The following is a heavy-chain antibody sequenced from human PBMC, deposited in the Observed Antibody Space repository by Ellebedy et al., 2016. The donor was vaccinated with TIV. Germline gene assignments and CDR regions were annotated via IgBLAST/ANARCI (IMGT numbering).Heavy chain of an antibody. CDR2: IYSDAAT. J-gene: IGHJ1*01. CDR1: GFTVSSVY. Sequence: PGGSLRLSCAASGFTVSSVYVSWVRQAPGQGLEWLSVIYSDAATYYADSVKGRFTISRDNSKNTLFLQVNSLRAEDTAVYYCIFKGMSARLYWGQGTLVTVSS. D-gene: IGHD6-6*01. V-gene: IGHV3-66*01. CDR3: IFKGMSARLY.